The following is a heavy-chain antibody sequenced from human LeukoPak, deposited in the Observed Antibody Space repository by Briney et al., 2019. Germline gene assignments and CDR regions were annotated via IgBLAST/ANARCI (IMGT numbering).Heavy chain of an antibody. CDR2: IGTSAGNT. D-gene: IGHD3-3*02. J-gene: IGHJ4*02. CDR1: GFTFSNSA. CDR3: ARGISSAFDY. V-gene: IGHV3-23*01. Sequence: PGGSLRLSCAASGFTFSNSAMSWVRQPPGKGLEWVSTIGTSAGNTYYADSVKGRFTISRDNSKNTLYLQMNSLRAEDTAVYYCARGISSAFDYWGQGTLVTVSS.